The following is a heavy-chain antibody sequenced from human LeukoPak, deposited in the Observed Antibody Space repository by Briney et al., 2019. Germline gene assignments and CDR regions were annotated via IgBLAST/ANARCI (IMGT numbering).Heavy chain of an antibody. Sequence: GGSLRLSCAASGFTFSSYAMSWVRQAPGKGLEWVSAISGSGGSTYYADSVKGRFTISRDNSKNTLYLQMNSLRAEDTAVYYCAKDRGDYDFWSGYYPFDYWDQGTLVTVSS. CDR2: ISGSGGST. CDR1: GFTFSSYA. V-gene: IGHV3-23*01. J-gene: IGHJ4*02. CDR3: AKDRGDYDFWSGYYPFDY. D-gene: IGHD3-3*01.